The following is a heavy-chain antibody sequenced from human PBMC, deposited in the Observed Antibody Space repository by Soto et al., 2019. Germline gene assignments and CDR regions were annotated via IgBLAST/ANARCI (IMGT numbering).Heavy chain of an antibody. Sequence: PSETLSLTCTVSGGSIRSYYWSWIRQPPGKGLEWIGYIYYRGSTNYNPSLKSRVTISVDTSKNQFSLKLSSVTAADTAVYYCARNKGVTTLVDAFDIWGQGTMVTVSS. CDR2: IYYRGST. J-gene: IGHJ3*02. CDR3: ARNKGVTTLVDAFDI. D-gene: IGHD4-4*01. CDR1: GGSIRSYY. V-gene: IGHV4-59*01.